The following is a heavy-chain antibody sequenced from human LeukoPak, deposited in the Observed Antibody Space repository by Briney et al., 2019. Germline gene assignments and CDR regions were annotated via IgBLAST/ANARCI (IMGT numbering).Heavy chain of an antibody. CDR3: ARASVGATSGFFDY. J-gene: IGHJ4*02. CDR2: MHDSGTT. Sequence: PSETLSLTCNVSGGSIRGYYWSWIRQPPGKGLEWIAYMHDSGTTNSDPSLKSRVTISLDTSKNQLSLKLNSVTAADTAVYYCARASVGATSGFFDYWGQGTLVTVSS. CDR1: GGSIRGYY. V-gene: IGHV4-59*01. D-gene: IGHD1-26*01.